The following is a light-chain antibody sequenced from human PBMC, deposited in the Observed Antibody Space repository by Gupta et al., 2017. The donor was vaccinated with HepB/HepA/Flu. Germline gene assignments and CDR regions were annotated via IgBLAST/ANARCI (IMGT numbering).Light chain of an antibody. J-gene: IGKJ3*01. Sequence: MTQSPSSLSASVGDRVTITCRASQGISNYLAWYQQKPGKVPKLLIDAASTLQSGVPSRFSGSGSGTDFTLTISSMLPENVATYYCQKDNSAPFTFGHGTKVDIK. V-gene: IGKV1-27*01. CDR1: QGISNY. CDR2: AAS. CDR3: QKDNSAPFT.